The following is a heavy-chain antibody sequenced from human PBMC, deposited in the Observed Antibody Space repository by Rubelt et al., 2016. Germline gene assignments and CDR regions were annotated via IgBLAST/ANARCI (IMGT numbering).Heavy chain of an antibody. CDR2: ISAYNGNT. J-gene: IGHJ4*02. Sequence: QVQLVQSGAEVKKPGASVKVSCKASGYTFTSYGISWVRQAPGQGLEWMGWISAYNGNTNYAQKLQGRVTMTTDTSTRTAYMELRSLGSDDTAVYDCARATTVTTKVDYWGQGTLVTVSS. D-gene: IGHD4-17*01. CDR1: GYTFTSYG. CDR3: ARATTVTTKVDY. V-gene: IGHV1-18*01.